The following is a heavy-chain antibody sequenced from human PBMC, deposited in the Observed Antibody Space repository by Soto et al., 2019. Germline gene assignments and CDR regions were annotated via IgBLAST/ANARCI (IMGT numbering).Heavy chain of an antibody. D-gene: IGHD6-13*01. J-gene: IGHJ4*02. V-gene: IGHV3-23*01. Sequence: GGSLRLSCAASGFTFSSYAMSWVRQAPGKGLEWVSAISGSGGSTYYADSVKGRFTISRDNSKNRLYLQMNSLRAEDTAVYYCAKDSRIAAAGTVCYWGQGTLVTVSS. CDR1: GFTFSSYA. CDR2: ISGSGGST. CDR3: AKDSRIAAAGTVCY.